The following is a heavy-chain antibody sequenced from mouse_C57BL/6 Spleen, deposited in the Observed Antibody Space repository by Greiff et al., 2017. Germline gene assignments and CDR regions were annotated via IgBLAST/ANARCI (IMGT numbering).Heavy chain of an antibody. D-gene: IGHD2-2*01. CDR2: IYPGDGDT. J-gene: IGHJ1*03. Sequence: VMLVESGPELVKPGASVKISCKASGYAFSSSWMNWVKQRPGTGLAWIGRIYPGDGDTNYNGKFKGKATLTADKSSSTAYMQLSSLTSEDSAVYFCARRGGYDWYFDVWGTGTTVTVAS. CDR1: GYAFSSSW. CDR3: ARRGGYDWYFDV. V-gene: IGHV1-82*01.